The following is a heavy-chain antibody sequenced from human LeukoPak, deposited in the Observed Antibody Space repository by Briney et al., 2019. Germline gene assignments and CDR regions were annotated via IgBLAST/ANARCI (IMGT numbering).Heavy chain of an antibody. CDR1: GASVSDGRYY. CDR2: KYYSGSA. J-gene: IGHJ3*02. CDR3: ATPYCSSISCLDVFNM. Sequence: KPSETLSLTCSVSGASVSDGRYYWTWIRQHPGKGLEWIGYKYYSGSAKYNPSLKSRLTISIDTSKNQFSLHLSSVTAADTATYYCATPYCSSISCLDVFNMWGQGTRVTVSS. D-gene: IGHD2-2*01. V-gene: IGHV4-31*03.